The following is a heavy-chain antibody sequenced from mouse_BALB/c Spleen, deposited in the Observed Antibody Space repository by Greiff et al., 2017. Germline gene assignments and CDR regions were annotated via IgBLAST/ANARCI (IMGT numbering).Heavy chain of an antibody. D-gene: IGHD1-1*01. Sequence: EVHLVESGGGLVKPGGSLKLSCAASGFTFSSYAMSWVRQSPEKRLEWVAEISSGGSYTYYPDTVTGRFTISRDNAKNTLYLEMGSLRSEDTAMYYCARDEDYGSSGGAMDYWGQGTSVTVSS. CDR2: ISSGGSYT. CDR1: GFTFSSYA. CDR3: ARDEDYGSSGGAMDY. V-gene: IGHV5-9-4*01. J-gene: IGHJ4*01.